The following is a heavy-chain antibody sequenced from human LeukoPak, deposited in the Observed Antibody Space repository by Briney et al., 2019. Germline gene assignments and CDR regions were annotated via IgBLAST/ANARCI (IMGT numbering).Heavy chain of an antibody. Sequence: GASVKVSCKASGGTFSSYAISWVRQAPGQGLEWMGGIIPIFGTANYAQKFQGRVTITTDESTSTAYMELSSLRSEDTAVYYCARENEGVLQGWFDPWGQGTLVTVSS. V-gene: IGHV1-69*05. CDR3: ARENEGVLQGWFDP. CDR2: IIPIFGTA. D-gene: IGHD1-1*01. J-gene: IGHJ5*02. CDR1: GGTFSSYA.